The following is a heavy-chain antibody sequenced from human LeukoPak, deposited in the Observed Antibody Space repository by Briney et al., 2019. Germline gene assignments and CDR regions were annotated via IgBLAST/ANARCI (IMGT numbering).Heavy chain of an antibody. V-gene: IGHV3-21*01. CDR1: GFTFSSYS. D-gene: IGHD1-26*01. CDR2: ISSSSSYI. CDR3: ARALPSPLYSGSYADAFDI. J-gene: IGHJ3*02. Sequence: GGSLRLSCVAPGFTFSSYSMNWGRQAPGEGLGWVSSISSSSSYIYYADSVKGRFTISRDNAKNSLYLQMNSLRAEDTAVYYCARALPSPLYSGSYADAFDIWGQGTMVTVSS.